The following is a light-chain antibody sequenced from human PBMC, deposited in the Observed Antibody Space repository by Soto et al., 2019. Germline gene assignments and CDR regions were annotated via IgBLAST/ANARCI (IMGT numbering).Light chain of an antibody. J-gene: IGKJ2*01. Sequence: DVVMTQSPVSLPFTLRQPASISCRSSQSLVHNDGNTYLFWFQQRPGQSPRRLIYKVSKRGSGVPERFSGSGSGTDFTLKINRVEAEDVGVYYCMQSAHWPHTFGQGTKVDIK. V-gene: IGKV2-30*02. CDR1: QSLVHNDGNTY. CDR3: MQSAHWPHT. CDR2: KVS.